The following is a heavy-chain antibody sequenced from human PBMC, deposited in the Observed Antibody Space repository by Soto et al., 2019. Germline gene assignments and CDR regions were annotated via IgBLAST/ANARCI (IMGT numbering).Heavy chain of an antibody. CDR1: GGSFSGYY. V-gene: IGHV4-34*01. CDR3: ARGLPVVGIHYYYYYMDV. Sequence: SETLSLTCAVYGGSFSGYYWSWIRQPPGKGLEWIGEINHSGSTNYNPSLKSRVTISVDTSKNQFSLKLSSVTAADTAVYYCARGLPVVGIHYYYYYMDVWGKGTTVTVSS. J-gene: IGHJ6*03. CDR2: INHSGST. D-gene: IGHD2-21*01.